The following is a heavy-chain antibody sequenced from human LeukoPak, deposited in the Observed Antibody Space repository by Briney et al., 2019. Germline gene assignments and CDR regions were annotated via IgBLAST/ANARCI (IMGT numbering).Heavy chain of an antibody. Sequence: GGSLRLSCAASGFTFSSYAMRWVGQAPGKGLGWVSAISGSGGSTYYADSVKGGFTISRDNSKNTLYLQMNSLRADDTAVYYCAKDPLRIAAAGTAADYWGQGTLVTVSS. CDR1: GFTFSSYA. CDR3: AKDPLRIAAAGTAADY. V-gene: IGHV3-23*01. D-gene: IGHD6-13*01. J-gene: IGHJ4*02. CDR2: ISGSGGST.